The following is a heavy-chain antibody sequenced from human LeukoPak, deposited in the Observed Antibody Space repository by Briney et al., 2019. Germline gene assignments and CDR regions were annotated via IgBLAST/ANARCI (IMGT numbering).Heavy chain of an antibody. CDR3: ARRRTYCYYMDV. CDR2: IYTSGST. CDR1: GGSISSGSYY. J-gene: IGHJ6*03. V-gene: IGHV4-61*02. Sequence: SETLSLTCTVSGGSISSGSYYWSWIRQPAGKGLEWIGRIYTSGSTNYNPSLKSRVTISVDTSKNQFSLKLSSVAAADTAVYYCARRRTYCYYMDVWGKGTRVTVSS.